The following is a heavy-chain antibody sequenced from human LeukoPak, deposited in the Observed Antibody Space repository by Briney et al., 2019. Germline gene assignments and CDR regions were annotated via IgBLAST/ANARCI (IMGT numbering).Heavy chain of an antibody. D-gene: IGHD2-2*03. Sequence: PGGSLRLSCAASGFTFSSYAMSWVRQAPGKGLEWVSAISDSGDFTYYADSVKGRFTISRDNSKNTLYLQMNSLRAEDTAVYYCAKDYLDIVVVPAALDAFDIWGQGTMVTVSS. J-gene: IGHJ3*02. CDR3: AKDYLDIVVVPAALDAFDI. V-gene: IGHV3-23*01. CDR2: ISDSGDFT. CDR1: GFTFSSYA.